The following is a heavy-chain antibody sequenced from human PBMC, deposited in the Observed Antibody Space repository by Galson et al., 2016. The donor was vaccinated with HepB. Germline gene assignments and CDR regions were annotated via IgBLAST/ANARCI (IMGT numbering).Heavy chain of an antibody. Sequence: SLRLSCAASGFTVSTNYMSWVRQAPGKGLEWVSVIYSDDSTYYADSVKGRFAISRDNSKNTVYFQLNSLRVEDTAVYYCGRDSPLPAAFDYWGQGTLVTVTS. D-gene: IGHD2-2*01. J-gene: IGHJ4*02. V-gene: IGHV3-66*01. CDR2: IYSDDST. CDR1: GFTVSTNY. CDR3: GRDSPLPAAFDY.